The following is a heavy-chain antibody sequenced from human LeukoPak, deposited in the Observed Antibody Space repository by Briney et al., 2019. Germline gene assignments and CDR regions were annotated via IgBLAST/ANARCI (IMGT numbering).Heavy chain of an antibody. D-gene: IGHD5-24*01. Sequence: ASVPVSFKASGYTFTYYAMHWVRQAPGQGMQWMGWITPGGGTNYLQKVQGRVAITWDTCITTAYMDLSRLTSDDTAVYYCARDRYGDGFAHFDYWGQGALVSVFS. J-gene: IGHJ4*02. V-gene: IGHV1-2*02. CDR2: ITPGGGT. CDR1: GYTFTYYA. CDR3: ARDRYGDGFAHFDY.